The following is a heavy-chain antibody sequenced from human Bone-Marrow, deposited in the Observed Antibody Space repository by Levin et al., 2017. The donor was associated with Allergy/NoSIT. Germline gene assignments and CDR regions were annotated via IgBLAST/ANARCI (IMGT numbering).Heavy chain of an antibody. Sequence: PGASVKVSCKASGGTFSSYAISWVRQAPGQGLEWMGGIIPIFGTANYAQKFQGRVTITADKSTSTAYMELSSLRSEDTAVYYCARGYCSGGSCYSGWFDPWGQGTLVTVSS. V-gene: IGHV1-69*06. CDR2: IIPIFGTA. J-gene: IGHJ5*02. CDR3: ARGYCSGGSCYSGWFDP. CDR1: GGTFSSYA. D-gene: IGHD2-15*01.